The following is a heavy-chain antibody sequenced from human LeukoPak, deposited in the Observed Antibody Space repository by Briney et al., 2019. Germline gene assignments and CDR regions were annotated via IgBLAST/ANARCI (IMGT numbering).Heavy chain of an antibody. D-gene: IGHD5-12*01. CDR2: INQDGSEE. CDR3: VRDGGVSGYDLLDY. Sequence: GGSLRLSCAASGFTFSNYWMTWVRQAPGKGLEWVAHINQDGSEEHYMDSVKARFTISRDNAKNALSLQMNSLTAEDTAVYYCVRDGGVSGYDLLDYWGQGTLVTVSS. V-gene: IGHV3-7*01. J-gene: IGHJ4*02. CDR1: GFTFSNYW.